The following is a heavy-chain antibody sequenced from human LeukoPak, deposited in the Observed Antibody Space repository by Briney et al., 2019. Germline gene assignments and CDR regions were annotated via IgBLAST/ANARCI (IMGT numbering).Heavy chain of an antibody. Sequence: PGGSLRLSCAASRFTFSSYGMHWVRQAPGKGLEWVTFILYDGSNTYYADSVKGRFTISRDNSKYTLYLQMNSLRAEDTAVYYCAKDRRQLVRGADYWGQGTLVTVS. CDR2: ILYDGSNT. J-gene: IGHJ4*02. CDR3: AKDRRQLVRGADY. V-gene: IGHV3-30*02. CDR1: RFTFSSYG. D-gene: IGHD6-13*01.